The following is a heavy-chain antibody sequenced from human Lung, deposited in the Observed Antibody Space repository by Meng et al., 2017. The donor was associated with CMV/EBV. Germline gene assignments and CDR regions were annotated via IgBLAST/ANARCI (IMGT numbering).Heavy chain of an antibody. Sequence: GFTCRNAGMGWVRQARGKGREWVGRIIREADGRTTHHAAPVKGRFTISRDDSKNTLYLQMNSLKTEDTAMYYCATDLYYDDSGLRDYWGRGTLVTVSS. D-gene: IGHD3-22*01. V-gene: IGHV3-15*01. CDR2: IIREADGRTT. CDR3: ATDLYYDDSGLRDY. CDR1: GFTCRNAG. J-gene: IGHJ4*02.